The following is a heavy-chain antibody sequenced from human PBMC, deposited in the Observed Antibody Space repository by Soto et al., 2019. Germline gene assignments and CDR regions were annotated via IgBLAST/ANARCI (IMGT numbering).Heavy chain of an antibody. V-gene: IGHV5-51*01. J-gene: IGHJ5*02. Sequence: GESLKISCKGSGYSFTSYWIGWVRQMPGKGLEWMGIIYPGDSDTRYSPSFQGQVTISADKSISTAYLQWSSLKASDTAMYYCARRTSYYDFWSGRNWFDPWGRGTLVTVSS. CDR1: GYSFTSYW. CDR2: IYPGDSDT. CDR3: ARRTSYYDFWSGRNWFDP. D-gene: IGHD3-3*01.